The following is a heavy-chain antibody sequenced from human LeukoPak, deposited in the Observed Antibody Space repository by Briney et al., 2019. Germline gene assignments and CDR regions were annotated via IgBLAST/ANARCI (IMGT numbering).Heavy chain of an antibody. D-gene: IGHD6-13*01. CDR2: IANDGRDK. CDR1: GFTFSDYG. V-gene: IGHV3-30*18. Sequence: GRSLSLSCAASGFTFSDYGMHWVRQAPGKGLEWVAVIANDGRDKKYADSVRGRFTISRDNSKNTVYLQMNSLRAEDTAVFYCVKDMKIKAAGYYFDYWGQGTLVTVSS. CDR3: VKDMKIKAAGYYFDY. J-gene: IGHJ4*02.